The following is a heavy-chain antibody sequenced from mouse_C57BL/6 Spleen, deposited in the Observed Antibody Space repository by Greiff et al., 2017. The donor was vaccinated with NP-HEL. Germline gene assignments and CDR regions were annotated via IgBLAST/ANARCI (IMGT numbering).Heavy chain of an antibody. CDR1: GFTFSDFY. CDR2: SRNKANDYTT. CDR3: AREFYDGYFDV. Sequence: EVQVVESGGGLVQSGRSLRLSCATSGFTFSDFYMEWVRQAPGKGLEWIAASRNKANDYTTEYSASVKGRFIVSRDTSQSILYLQMNALRAEDTAIYYCAREFYDGYFDVWGTGTTVTVSS. J-gene: IGHJ1*03. V-gene: IGHV7-1*01. D-gene: IGHD2-3*01.